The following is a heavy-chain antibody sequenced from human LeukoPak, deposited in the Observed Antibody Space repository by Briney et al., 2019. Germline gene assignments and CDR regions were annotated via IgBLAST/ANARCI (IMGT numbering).Heavy chain of an antibody. V-gene: IGHV1-46*01. J-gene: IGHJ4*02. CDR1: GYTFTSYY. D-gene: IGHD1-14*01. Sequence: ASVKVSCKASGYTFTSYYMHWVRQAPGQGLEWMGIINPSGGSTSYAQKLQGRVTMTRDTSTSTVYMELSSLRSEDTAVYYCAREPLTAYFDYWGQGTLVTVSS. CDR2: INPSGGST. CDR3: AREPLTAYFDY.